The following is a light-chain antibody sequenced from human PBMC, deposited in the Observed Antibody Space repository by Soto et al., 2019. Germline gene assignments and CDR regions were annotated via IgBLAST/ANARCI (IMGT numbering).Light chain of an antibody. V-gene: IGKV3-11*01. J-gene: IGKJ4*01. Sequence: DIVLTQSPATLSLYPGERATLSCRASQRVSCYLAWYQQKPGQAPRLLMYDASNRATCIPSRFSGSGSGTDFTLTISSLEPEEFAVYYCQQRSNWPSTFGGGTKVEIK. CDR2: DAS. CDR1: QRVSCY. CDR3: QQRSNWPST.